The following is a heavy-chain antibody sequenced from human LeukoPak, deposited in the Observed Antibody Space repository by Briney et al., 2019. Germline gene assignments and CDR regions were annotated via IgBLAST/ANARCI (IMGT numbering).Heavy chain of an antibody. J-gene: IGHJ4*02. CDR2: ISSNGGST. V-gene: IGHV3-64D*09. CDR3: VKIGGYTPFDY. Sequence: GGSLRLSCSASGFTFSYYAMHWVRQAAGKGREFVSGISSNGGSTYYADSLKGRFTVSRDNSNNTLYLQMSSLRAEDTAVYYCVKIGGYTPFDYWGQGTLVTVSS. D-gene: IGHD2-2*02. CDR1: GFTFSYYA.